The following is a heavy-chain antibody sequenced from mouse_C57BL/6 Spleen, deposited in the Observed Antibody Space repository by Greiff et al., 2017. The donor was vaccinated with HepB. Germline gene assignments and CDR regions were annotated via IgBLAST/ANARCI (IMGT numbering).Heavy chain of an antibody. D-gene: IGHD2-10*02. CDR2: INPYNGGT. CDR1: GYTFTDYY. J-gene: IGHJ4*01. Sequence: EVQLQQSGPVLVKPGASVKMSCKASGYTFTDYYMNWVKQSHGKSLEWIGVINPYNGGTSYNQKFKGKATLTVDKSSSTAYMELNSLTSEDSAVYYCARDTMLVSRYAMDDWVPGSSVTVSS. CDR3: ARDTMLVSRYAMDD. V-gene: IGHV1-19*01.